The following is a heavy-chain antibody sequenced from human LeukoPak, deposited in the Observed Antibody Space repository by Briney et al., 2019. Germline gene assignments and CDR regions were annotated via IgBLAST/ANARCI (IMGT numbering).Heavy chain of an antibody. D-gene: IGHD6-13*01. Sequence: SETLSLTCTVSGGSINYYYWNWIRQPPGKGLELSGHIYYSGSTNYNSSRKSRVTISVDTSRNHFSLTLSSLPAADTAVYYCARGKAAAASTLPFDPWGQGTLVTVSS. J-gene: IGHJ5*02. V-gene: IGHV4-59*01. CDR1: GGSINYYY. CDR2: IYYSGST. CDR3: ARGKAAAASTLPFDP.